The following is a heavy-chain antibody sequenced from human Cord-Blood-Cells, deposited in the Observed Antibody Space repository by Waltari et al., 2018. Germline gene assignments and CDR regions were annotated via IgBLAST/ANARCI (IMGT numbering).Heavy chain of an antibody. V-gene: IGHV1-18*01. Sequence: QVQLVQSGAEVKKPGASVKVSCKASGYTFTSYGLSWVRQAPGQGLEWMGWISAYNGNTNYAQKLQGRVTMTTDTSTSTAYMKLRSLRSDDTAVYYCARMAPLIHAAGHGDAFDIWGQGTMVTVSS. D-gene: IGHD6-13*01. J-gene: IGHJ3*02. CDR1: GYTFTSYG. CDR3: ARMAPLIHAAGHGDAFDI. CDR2: ISAYNGNT.